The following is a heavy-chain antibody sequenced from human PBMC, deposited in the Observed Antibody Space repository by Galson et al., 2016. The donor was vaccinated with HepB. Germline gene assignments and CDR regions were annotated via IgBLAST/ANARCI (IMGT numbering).Heavy chain of an antibody. J-gene: IGHJ4*02. Sequence: ETLSLTCIVSGGSITSYYWSWIRQPPGKGLEWIGFIYYSGNTNYKPSLKSRVSISVDTSKNQFSLKLSSVTAADTAVYYCARAANYYDSGGYYKGAFDQWGQGFLVTVSS. CDR1: GGSITSYY. CDR3: ARAANYYDSGGYYKGAFDQ. V-gene: IGHV4-59*01. D-gene: IGHD3-22*01. CDR2: IYYSGNT.